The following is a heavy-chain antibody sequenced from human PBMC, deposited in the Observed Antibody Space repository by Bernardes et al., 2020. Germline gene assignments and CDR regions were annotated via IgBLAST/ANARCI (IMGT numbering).Heavy chain of an antibody. Sequence: GGSLRLSCAASGFTFDDYAMHWVRQAPGKGLEWVSGISWNSGSIGYADSVKGRFTISRDNAKNSLYLQMNSLRAEDTALYYCAKSFYGDYPQPCDYWGQGTLVTVSS. J-gene: IGHJ4*02. CDR1: GFTFDDYA. CDR3: AKSFYGDYPQPCDY. D-gene: IGHD4-17*01. V-gene: IGHV3-9*01. CDR2: ISWNSGSI.